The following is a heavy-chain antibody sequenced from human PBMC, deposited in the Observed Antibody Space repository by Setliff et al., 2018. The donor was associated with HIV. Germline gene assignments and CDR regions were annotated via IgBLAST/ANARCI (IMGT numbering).Heavy chain of an antibody. CDR1: GDTDFY. V-gene: IGHV4-4*09. D-gene: IGHD3-16*01. CDR3: ATERWLYQNFDS. Sequence: SETLSLTCTVSGDTDFYWNWIRQPPGKGLEWIGYIHASGKTNYNPSLKSRVTISLDTSKMQFSLHLTSVTATDTAIYYCATERWLYQNFDSWGQGTQVTVSS. J-gene: IGHJ4*02. CDR2: IHASGKT.